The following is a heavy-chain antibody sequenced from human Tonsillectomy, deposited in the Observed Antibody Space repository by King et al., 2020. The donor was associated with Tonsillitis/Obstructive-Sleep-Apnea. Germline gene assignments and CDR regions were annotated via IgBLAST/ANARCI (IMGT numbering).Heavy chain of an antibody. CDR1: GGTFSSYC. D-gene: IGHD3-16*01. CDR3: ARRFGQYMTPGGRGYYYYYMDV. V-gene: IGHV1-69*01. CDR2: IVFGNA. Sequence: VQLGQSWAEVEKPGASGKVSCKASGGTFSSYCISWVRQAPGQGLGWVGGIVFGNANYPPKFQGRVPVTADESTGTAYLGLRSLRSEDTAVYYCARRFGQYMTPGGRGYYYYYMDVWGKGTTVTVSS. J-gene: IGHJ6*03.